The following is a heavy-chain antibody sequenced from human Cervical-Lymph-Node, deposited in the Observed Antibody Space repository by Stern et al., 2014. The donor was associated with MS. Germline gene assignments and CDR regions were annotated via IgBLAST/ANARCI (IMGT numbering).Heavy chain of an antibody. D-gene: IGHD5-18*01. Sequence: QVTLRESGPALVKPTQTLTLTCTFSGFSLSTSGVGVGWIRQPPGKALEWLALLFLDDDKRYSPSLKRRVTITTNTPNNHVVVSLTNMDPVDTATYYCAHGLEIRLWAAYWGQGTLVTVSS. J-gene: IGHJ4*02. CDR2: LFLDDDK. CDR3: AHGLEIRLWAAY. V-gene: IGHV2-5*02. CDR1: GFSLSTSGVG.